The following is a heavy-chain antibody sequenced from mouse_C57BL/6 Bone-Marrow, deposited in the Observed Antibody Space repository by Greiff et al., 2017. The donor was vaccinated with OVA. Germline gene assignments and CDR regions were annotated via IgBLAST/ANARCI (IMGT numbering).Heavy chain of an antibody. J-gene: IGHJ4*01. CDR3: ARTRLFYAMDY. D-gene: IGHD1-1*01. V-gene: IGHV1-64*01. Sequence: QVQLKQPGAELVKPGASVKLSCKASGYTFTSYWMHWVKQRPGQGLEWIGMIHPNSGSTNYNEKFKSKATLTVDKSSSTAYMQLSSLTSEDSAVYYCARTRLFYAMDYWGQGTSVTVSS. CDR2: IHPNSGST. CDR1: GYTFTSYW.